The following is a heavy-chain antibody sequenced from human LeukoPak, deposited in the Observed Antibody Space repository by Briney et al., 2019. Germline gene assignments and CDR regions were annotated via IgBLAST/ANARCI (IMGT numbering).Heavy chain of an antibody. J-gene: IGHJ4*02. D-gene: IGHD1-26*01. CDR3: ARGGTYYPCIDY. Sequence: ASLTVSCMASGYTFTTTYINWVRQAPGQGLEWMGWISAYNGKTNYAQKFQGRVTMTTDSSTSTAYMDLTSLRSDDTAVYYCARGGTYYPCIDYWGQGTLVTVSS. CDR2: ISAYNGKT. V-gene: IGHV1-18*01. CDR1: GYTFTTTY.